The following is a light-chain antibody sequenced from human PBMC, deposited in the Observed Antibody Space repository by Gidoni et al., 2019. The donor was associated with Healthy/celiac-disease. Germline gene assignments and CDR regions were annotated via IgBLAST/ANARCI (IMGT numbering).Light chain of an antibody. CDR3: CSYAGSYLVV. Sequence: QSALTQPRSVSGSPGQTVTISCTGTSSDVGGYNYVSWYQKHPGKAPKLMIYDVSKRPSGVPDRFSGSKSGNAASLTISGLQAEDEADYYCCSYAGSYLVVFGGGTKLT. CDR2: DVS. CDR1: SSDVGGYNY. V-gene: IGLV2-11*01. J-gene: IGLJ2*01.